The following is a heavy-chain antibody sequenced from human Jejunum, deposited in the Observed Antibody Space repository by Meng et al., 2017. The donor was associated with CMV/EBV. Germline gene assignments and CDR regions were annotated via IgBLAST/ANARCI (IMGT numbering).Heavy chain of an antibody. Sequence: QLQLQESGPGPVETSETPSLNCTVSGDSITGGCLCWFRQPPGKGLEWIGYVNNNGRTGYSPSLKSRVAISLETSKPQFSLGLKYMTTEDTAVDFCEGGTEGENYSWFDPWGQGTLVTVSS. J-gene: IGHJ5*02. CDR3: EGGTEGENYSWFDP. V-gene: IGHV4-59*01. D-gene: IGHD1/OR15-1a*01. CDR1: GDSITGGC. CDR2: VNNNGRT.